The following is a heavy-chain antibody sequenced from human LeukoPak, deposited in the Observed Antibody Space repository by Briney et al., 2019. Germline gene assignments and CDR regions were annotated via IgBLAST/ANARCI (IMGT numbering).Heavy chain of an antibody. J-gene: IGHJ4*02. CDR1: GYTFTNYA. V-gene: IGHV7-4-1*02. CDR3: ASLGRVAFFGSGTHDY. CDR2: INTNTGNP. Sequence: GASVKVSCKASGYTFTNYAMNWVRQAPGQGLEWMGWINTNTGNPTYAQGFTGRFVFSLDTSVSTAYLQISSLKAEDTAVYYCASLGRVAFFGSGTHDYWGQGTLVTVSS. D-gene: IGHD6-13*01.